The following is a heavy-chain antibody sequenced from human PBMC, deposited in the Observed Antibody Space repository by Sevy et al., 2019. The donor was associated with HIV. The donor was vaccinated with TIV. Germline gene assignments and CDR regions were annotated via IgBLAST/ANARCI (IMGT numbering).Heavy chain of an antibody. CDR2: ISHSGSV. Sequence: SETLSLTCAVYGGSLSGYYWSWTRQPPGKGLEWIGAISHSGSVKYNPSLKSRVTISIDTSKNQLSLNVSCVSAADTAIYFCARVSFSTSWSTDYYYGLDAWGQGTSVTASS. CDR3: ARVSFSTSWSTDYYYGLDA. CDR1: GGSLSGYY. V-gene: IGHV4-34*01. J-gene: IGHJ6*02. D-gene: IGHD2-2*01.